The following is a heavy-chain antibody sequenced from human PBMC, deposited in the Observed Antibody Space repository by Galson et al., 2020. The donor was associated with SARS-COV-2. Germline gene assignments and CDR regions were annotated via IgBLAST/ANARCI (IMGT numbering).Heavy chain of an antibody. Sequence: GGSLRLSCAASGFTFSSYWMHWVRQAPGKGLVWVSRINSDGSSTSYADSVKGRFTIPRDNAKNTLYLQMNSLRAEDTAVYYCARDSKLWWVSTAPTYYYYYGMDVWGQGTTVTVSS. CDR3: ARDSKLWWVSTAPTYYYYYGMDV. CDR2: INSDGSST. CDR1: GFTFSSYW. D-gene: IGHD2-21*01. J-gene: IGHJ6*02. V-gene: IGHV3-74*01.